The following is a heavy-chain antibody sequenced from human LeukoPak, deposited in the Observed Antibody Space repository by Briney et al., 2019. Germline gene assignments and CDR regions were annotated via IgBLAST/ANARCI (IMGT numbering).Heavy chain of an antibody. V-gene: IGHV3-9*03. D-gene: IGHD6-19*01. J-gene: IGHJ4*02. CDR2: ISWNSGSI. CDR1: GFTFDDYA. CDR3: AKDIHSSGWFPNFDY. Sequence: GGSLRLSCAASGFTFDDYAMHWARQAPGKGLEWVSGISWNSGSIGYADSVKGRFTISRDNAKNSLYLQMNSLRAEDMALYYCAKDIHSSGWFPNFDYWGQGTLVTVSS.